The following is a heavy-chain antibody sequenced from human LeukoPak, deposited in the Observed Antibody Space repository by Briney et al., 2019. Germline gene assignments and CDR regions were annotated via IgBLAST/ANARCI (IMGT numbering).Heavy chain of an antibody. Sequence: ASVKVSCKASGFTFTGYYMHWVRQAPGQGLEWMGWINPNSGGTNYAQKFQGWVTMTRDTSISTAYMELSRLRSDDTAVYYCARGGSIAGGFFYYGMDVWGQGTTVTVSS. CDR2: INPNSGGT. J-gene: IGHJ6*02. V-gene: IGHV1-2*04. CDR1: GFTFTGYY. D-gene: IGHD6-6*01. CDR3: ARGGSIAGGFFYYGMDV.